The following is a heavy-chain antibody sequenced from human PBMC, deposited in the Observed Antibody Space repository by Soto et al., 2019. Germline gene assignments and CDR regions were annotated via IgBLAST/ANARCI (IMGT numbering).Heavy chain of an antibody. D-gene: IGHD3-3*01. Sequence: GASVKVSCKASGGTFSSCAISWVRQAPGQGLEWMGGIIPIFGTANYAQKFQGRVTITADESTSTAYMELSSLRSEDTAVYYCARGVITIFGVVSFWFDPWGQGTLVTVSS. V-gene: IGHV1-69*13. CDR2: IIPIFGTA. CDR3: ARGVITIFGVVSFWFDP. J-gene: IGHJ5*02. CDR1: GGTFSSCA.